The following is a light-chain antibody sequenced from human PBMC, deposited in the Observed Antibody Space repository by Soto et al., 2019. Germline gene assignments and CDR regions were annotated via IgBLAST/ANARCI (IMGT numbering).Light chain of an antibody. V-gene: IGKV2-30*01. CDR3: LQGTRGPYT. CDR2: KVS. CDR1: QSLVYSDGNTY. J-gene: IGKJ2*01. Sequence: DVVMTQSPLSLPVTLGQPASISCRSSQSLVYSDGNTYLSWFQQRPGQSPRRLIYKVSNRDSGVTDPLKGGVSDNDFAMKISRLEAEHVAVYYCLQGTRGPYTCCPEPKLEL.